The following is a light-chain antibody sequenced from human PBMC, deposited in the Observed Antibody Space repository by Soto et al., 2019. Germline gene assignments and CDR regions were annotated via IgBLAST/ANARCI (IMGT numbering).Light chain of an antibody. J-gene: IGLJ2*01. CDR2: RNN. V-gene: IGLV1-44*01. CDR1: SSNIGSNT. CDR3: AAWDDSLNGVV. Sequence: QSVLTQPPSASGTPGQRVTISCSGSSSNIGSNTVNWYQQLPGTAPKLLIYRNNQRPSGVPDRFSGSKSGTSASLAISGLQSEDEADYYCAAWDDSLNGVVFGGGTKRTVL.